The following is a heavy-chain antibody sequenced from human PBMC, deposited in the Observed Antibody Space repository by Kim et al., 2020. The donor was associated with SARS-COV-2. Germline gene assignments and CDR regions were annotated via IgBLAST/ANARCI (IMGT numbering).Heavy chain of an antibody. V-gene: IGHV3-30*04. CDR1: GFTFSSYA. D-gene: IGHD3-22*01. CDR2: ISYDGSNK. CDR3: ARDRRYYDSSGYYWGKGYFDY. Sequence: GGSLRLSCAASGFTFSSYAMHWVRQAPGKGLEWVAVISYDGSNKYYADSVKGRFTISRDNSKNTLYLQMNSLRAEDTAVYYCARDRRYYDSSGYYWGKGYFDYWGQGTLVTVSS. J-gene: IGHJ4*02.